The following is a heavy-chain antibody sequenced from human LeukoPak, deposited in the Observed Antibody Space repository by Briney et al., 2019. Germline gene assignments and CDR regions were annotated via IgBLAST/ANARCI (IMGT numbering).Heavy chain of an antibody. CDR1: GYTFTSYG. CDR3: ARRHSGWYYFDY. D-gene: IGHD6-19*01. J-gene: IGHJ4*02. Sequence: ASVKVSCKASGYTFTSYGISWVRQAPGQGLEWMGWISAYNGNTNYAQKYQARVTMTTDTSTSTAYMELRSLRSDDTAVYYCARRHSGWYYFDYWGQGTLVTVSS. V-gene: IGHV1-18*01. CDR2: ISAYNGNT.